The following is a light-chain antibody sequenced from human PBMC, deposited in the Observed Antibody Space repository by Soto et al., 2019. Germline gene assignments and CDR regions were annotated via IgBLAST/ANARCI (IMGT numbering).Light chain of an antibody. Sequence: EIVLTQSPGTVSLSPGERATLSCRASQSVSSRNLAWYRQKPGQAPSLLIFGASNRATGIPDRFSGSGSGTDFTLTISRLEPEDCALYVYLRYGDSPPAYTFGQGTKLEIK. J-gene: IGKJ2*01. CDR2: GAS. V-gene: IGKV3-20*01. CDR3: LRYGDSPPAYT. CDR1: QSVSSRN.